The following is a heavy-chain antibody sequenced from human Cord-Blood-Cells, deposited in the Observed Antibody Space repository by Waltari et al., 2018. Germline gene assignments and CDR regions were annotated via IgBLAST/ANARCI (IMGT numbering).Heavy chain of an antibody. CDR1: GYTFTSYD. D-gene: IGHD2-8*01. CDR3: AGVDSYGYCTNGVCYDD. J-gene: IGHJ4*02. CDR2: MNPNSSST. Sequence: QVQLVQSGAEVKKPGASVKFSCKASGYTFTSYDINWLRQATGQGVEWMGWMNPNSSSTGYAQKNQGRVTITLNTSISAAYMELSSLGSEGTAVYYCAGVDSYGYCTNGVCYDDWGQGTLVTVSS. V-gene: IGHV1-8*01.